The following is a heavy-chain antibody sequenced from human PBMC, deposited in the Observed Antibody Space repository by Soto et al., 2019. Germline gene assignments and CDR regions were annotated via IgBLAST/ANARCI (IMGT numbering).Heavy chain of an antibody. CDR2: INHSGST. Sequence: PSETLSLTCAVYGGSFSGYYWSWIRQPPGKGLEWIGEINHSGSTNYNPSLKSRVTISVDTSKNQFSLKLSSVTAADTAVYYCARAVSSKAARRYYYYGMDVWGQGTTVIVSS. V-gene: IGHV4-34*01. D-gene: IGHD6-13*01. CDR3: ARAVSSKAARRYYYYGMDV. CDR1: GGSFSGYY. J-gene: IGHJ6*02.